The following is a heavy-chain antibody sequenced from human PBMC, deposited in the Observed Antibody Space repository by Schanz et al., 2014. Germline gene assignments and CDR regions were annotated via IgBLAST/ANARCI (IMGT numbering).Heavy chain of an antibody. CDR1: GFTFSSNS. D-gene: IGHD1-1*01. Sequence: EVQLVESGGGLVQPGGSLRLSCAASGFTFSSNSMNWVRQAPGKGLEWVSSISSRSSHIYYADSVKGRFTVSRDNAKNSVYLEMNSLRAEDTALYYCARDRRNADLDYWGQGTLVTVSS. CDR2: ISSRSSHI. J-gene: IGHJ4*02. CDR3: ARDRRNADLDY. V-gene: IGHV3-21*01.